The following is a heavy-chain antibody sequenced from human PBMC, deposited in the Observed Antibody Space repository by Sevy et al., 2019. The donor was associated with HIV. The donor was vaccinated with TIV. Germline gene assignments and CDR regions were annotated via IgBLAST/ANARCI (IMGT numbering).Heavy chain of an antibody. V-gene: IGHV3-21*01. Sequence: GSLRLSCAASGFTFRSYSMNWVRQAPGRGLEWVSSITSSSSFIFYADSVKGRFTISRDNAKNSLFLQMNGLRAEDTAVYYCARPTSGLSEYEPLDNARFYGMDVWGQGTTVTVSS. CDR1: GFTFRSYS. CDR2: ITSSSSFI. D-gene: IGHD1-20*01. J-gene: IGHJ6*02. CDR3: ARPTSGLSEYEPLDNARFYGMDV.